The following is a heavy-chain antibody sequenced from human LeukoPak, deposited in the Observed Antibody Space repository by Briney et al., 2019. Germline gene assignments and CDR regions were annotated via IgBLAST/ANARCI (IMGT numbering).Heavy chain of an antibody. CDR3: ASNSAAAIEDDAFDI. Sequence: PSETLSLTCTVSGGSISSSSYYWGWIRQPPGKGLEWIGSIYYSGSTYYNPSLKSRVTISVDTSKNQFSLKLSSVTAADTAVYYCASNSAAAIEDDAFDIWGQGTMVTVSS. CDR1: GGSISSSSYY. J-gene: IGHJ3*02. D-gene: IGHD6-13*01. V-gene: IGHV4-39*01. CDR2: IYYSGST.